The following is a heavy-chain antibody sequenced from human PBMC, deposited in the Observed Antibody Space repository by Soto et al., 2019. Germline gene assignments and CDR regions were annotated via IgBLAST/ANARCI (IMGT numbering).Heavy chain of an antibody. CDR3: ARGDSTDCSNGVCSFFYNHDMDV. V-gene: IGHV1-2*04. Sequence: ASVKVSCKASGYSFTDYHIHRVRQAPGQGLEWLGRINPKSGGTSTAQKFQGWVTMTTDTSISTASMELTRLTSDDTAIYYCARGDSTDCSNGVCSFFYNHDMDVWGQGTTVTVSS. CDR1: GYSFTDYH. D-gene: IGHD2-8*01. J-gene: IGHJ6*02. CDR2: INPKSGGT.